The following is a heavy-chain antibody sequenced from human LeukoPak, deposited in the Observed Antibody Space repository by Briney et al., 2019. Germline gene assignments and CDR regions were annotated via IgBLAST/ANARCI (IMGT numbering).Heavy chain of an antibody. CDR1: GFTFSNAW. Sequence: GGSLRLSCAASGFTFSNAWMSWVRQAPGKGLEWVGRIKTKTDGGTTDYAAPVKGRFTISRDDSKNTLYLQMNSLKTEDTAVYYCTTDADILTGYYFDYWGQGTLVTVS. D-gene: IGHD3-9*01. CDR2: IKTKTDGGTT. J-gene: IGHJ4*02. V-gene: IGHV3-15*01. CDR3: TTDADILTGYYFDY.